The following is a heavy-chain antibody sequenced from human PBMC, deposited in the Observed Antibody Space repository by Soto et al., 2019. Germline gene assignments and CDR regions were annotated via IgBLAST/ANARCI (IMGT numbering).Heavy chain of an antibody. Sequence: SETLSLTCTVSGGSISSYYWSWIRQPPGKGLERIGYIYYSGSTNYNPSLKSRVTISVDTSKNQFSLKLSSVTAADTAVYYCARGDGGSYYSYYYYYGMDVWGQGTTVTVSS. CDR2: IYYSGST. CDR1: GGSISSYY. V-gene: IGHV4-59*01. CDR3: ARGDGGSYYSYYYYYGMDV. J-gene: IGHJ6*02. D-gene: IGHD1-26*01.